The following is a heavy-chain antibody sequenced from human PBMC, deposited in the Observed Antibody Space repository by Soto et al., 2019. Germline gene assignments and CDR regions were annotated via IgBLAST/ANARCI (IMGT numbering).Heavy chain of an antibody. Sequence: SQTLSLTCAISVDRVSSNSAAWNWISQSPSRGLEWLGRTYYRSKLYNDYAVSVKSRITINADTSKNQFSLQLNSVTPADTAVYYCARDREGYCIGGSGGHWFDRWSQG. CDR1: VDRVSSNSAA. V-gene: IGHV6-1*01. D-gene: IGHD2-15*01. CDR3: ARDREGYCIGGSGGHWFDR. CDR2: TYYRSKLYN. J-gene: IGHJ5*02.